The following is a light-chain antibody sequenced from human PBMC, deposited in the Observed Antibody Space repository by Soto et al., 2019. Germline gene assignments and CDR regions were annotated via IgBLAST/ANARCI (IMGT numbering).Light chain of an antibody. J-gene: IGKJ2*01. CDR3: QQYYSTPYT. CDR1: QSVLYSSNTKNY. V-gene: IGKV4-1*01. CDR2: WAS. Sequence: DIVMTQSPDSLAVSLAERATINCKSSQSVLYSSNTKNYLAWYQQKPGQPPKLLIYWASTRESGVPDRFSGSGSGTDFTLTISSLQAEDVAVYYCQQYYSTPYTFGQGTKLEIK.